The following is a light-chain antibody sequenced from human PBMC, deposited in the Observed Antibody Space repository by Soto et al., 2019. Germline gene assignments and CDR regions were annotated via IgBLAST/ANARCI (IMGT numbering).Light chain of an antibody. CDR3: QQSYSTPRT. CDR1: QSISIY. V-gene: IGKV1-39*01. Sequence: DIQMTQSPSSLSASVGDRFTITCLASQSISIYLNWYQQKPGKAPKLLIYAASSLQSGVPSRFSGSGSGTDFTHTISSLQPEDFATYYCQQSYSTPRTFGGGTKVDTK. J-gene: IGKJ4*01. CDR2: AAS.